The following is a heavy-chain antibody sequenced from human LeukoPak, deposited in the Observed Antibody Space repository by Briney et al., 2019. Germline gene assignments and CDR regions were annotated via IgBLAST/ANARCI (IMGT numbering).Heavy chain of an antibody. D-gene: IGHD3-3*01. CDR2: INPNSGGT. CDR3: AKDYDFWSGYSVDY. V-gene: IGHV1-2*02. J-gene: IGHJ4*02. CDR1: GYTFTGYY. Sequence: ASVKVSCKASGYTFTGYYMHWVRQAPGQGLEWMGWINPNSGGTNYAQKFQGRVTMTRDTSISTAYMELSRLRSDDTAVYYCAKDYDFWSGYSVDYWGQGTLVTVSS.